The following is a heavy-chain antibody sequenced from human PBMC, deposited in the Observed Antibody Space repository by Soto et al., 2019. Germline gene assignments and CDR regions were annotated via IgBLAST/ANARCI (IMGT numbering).Heavy chain of an antibody. CDR1: GGSISSGDYY. Sequence: SETLSLTCTVSGGSISSGDYYWSWIRQPPGKGLEWIGYIYYSGSTYYNPSLKSRVTISVDTSKNQFSLKLSSVTAADTAVYYCARSSIAAAGTIWFDPWGQGTLVTVSS. V-gene: IGHV4-30-4*01. CDR2: IYYSGST. J-gene: IGHJ5*02. CDR3: ARSSIAAAGTIWFDP. D-gene: IGHD6-13*01.